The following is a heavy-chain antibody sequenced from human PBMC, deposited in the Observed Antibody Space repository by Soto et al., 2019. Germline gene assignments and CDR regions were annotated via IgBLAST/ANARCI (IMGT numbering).Heavy chain of an antibody. CDR3: ARTFLSGYDSLVDYFAY. D-gene: IGHD5-12*01. CDR2: TYYRSKWYN. V-gene: IGHV6-1*01. Sequence: PSQTLSLTCAISGDSVSSNSAAWNWIRQSPSRGLEWLGRTYYRSKWYNDYAVSVKSRITINPDTSKNQFSLQLSSVTPEDTAVYYCARTFLSGYDSLVDYFAYWGQGTLVTVSS. J-gene: IGHJ4*02. CDR1: GDSVSSNSAA.